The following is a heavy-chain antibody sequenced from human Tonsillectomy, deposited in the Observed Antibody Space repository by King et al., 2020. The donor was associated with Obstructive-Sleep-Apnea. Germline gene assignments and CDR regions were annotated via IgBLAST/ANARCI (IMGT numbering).Heavy chain of an antibody. CDR2: ISSSSSYI. J-gene: IGHJ2*01. Sequence: VQLVESGGGLVKPGGSLRLSCAASGFTFSSYSMNWVRQAPGKGLEWVSSISSSSSYIYYADSVRGRFTISRDTAKNSLYLQMNSLRAEATAGYYCAGDPRAYWGGDCAVLWYCDLWGRAPLATV. CDR3: AGDPRAYWGGDCAVLWYCDL. D-gene: IGHD2-21*02. CDR1: GFTFSSYS. V-gene: IGHV3-21*01.